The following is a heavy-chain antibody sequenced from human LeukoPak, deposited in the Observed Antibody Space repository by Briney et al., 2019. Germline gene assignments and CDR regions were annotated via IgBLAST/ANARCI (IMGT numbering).Heavy chain of an antibody. D-gene: IGHD3-22*01. J-gene: IGHJ5*02. CDR3: AGEFDYYDSSGPRNWFDP. CDR2: IYYSGST. CDR1: GGSISSGDYY. V-gene: IGHV4-30-4*08. Sequence: TSQTLSLTCTVSGGSISSGDYYWSWIRQPPGKGLEWIGYIYYSGSTYYNPSLKSRVTISVDTSKNQFSLKLSSVTAADTAVYYCAGEFDYYDSSGPRNWFDPWGQGTLVTVSS.